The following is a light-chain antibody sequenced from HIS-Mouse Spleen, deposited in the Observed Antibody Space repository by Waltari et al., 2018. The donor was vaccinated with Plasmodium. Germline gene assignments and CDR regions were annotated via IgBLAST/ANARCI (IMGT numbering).Light chain of an antibody. J-gene: IGKJ3*01. Sequence: EIVMTQSPATPSLSPGERATLSCRASQSVSSNLAWYQQKPCQAPRRLIYGASTRATGIPARFSGSGSGTEFTLPISSLQSEDFAVYYCQQYNNWSFTFGPGTKVDIK. V-gene: IGKV3-15*01. CDR1: QSVSSN. CDR3: QQYNNWSFT. CDR2: GAS.